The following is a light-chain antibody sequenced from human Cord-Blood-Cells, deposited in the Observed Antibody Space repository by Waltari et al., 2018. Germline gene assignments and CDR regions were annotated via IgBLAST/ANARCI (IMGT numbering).Light chain of an antibody. Sequence: SALPQPASVCGYRGPSITLSCTRTSSDVGSYNLVSWYQQHPGKAPKLMIYEGSKRPSGVSNRFSGSKSGNTASLTISGLQAEDEADYYCCSYAGSSTVVFGGGTKLTV. CDR2: EGS. CDR3: CSYAGSSTVV. V-gene: IGLV2-23*01. J-gene: IGLJ2*01. CDR1: SSDVGSYNL.